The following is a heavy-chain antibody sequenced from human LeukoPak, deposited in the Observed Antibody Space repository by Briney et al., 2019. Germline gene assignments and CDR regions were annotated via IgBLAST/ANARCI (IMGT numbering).Heavy chain of an antibody. V-gene: IGHV4-59*08. J-gene: IGHJ2*01. CDR3: ARWRQQLAPYWYFDV. Sequence: SETLSLTCAVSGGSLSGFYWSWIRQPPGKGLEWIGYISYSGSTTYNPSLKSRVTISVDTSKNLFSLKLSSMTAADTAVYYCARWRQQLAPYWYFDVWGRGTLVTVSS. D-gene: IGHD6-13*01. CDR2: ISYSGST. CDR1: GGSLSGFY.